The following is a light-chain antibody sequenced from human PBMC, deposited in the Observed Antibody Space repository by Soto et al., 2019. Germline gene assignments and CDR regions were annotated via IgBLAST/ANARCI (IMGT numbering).Light chain of an antibody. CDR1: QSINSW. CDR3: QHYNSYSEA. Sequence: DIQMTQSPSTLSASVGDRVTITCRASQSINSWLAWYQQKPGKAPNLLIYDASSLQGGVPSRFSGSGSGTEFTLTISSLQPDDFATYYCQHYNSYSEAFGQGTKVELK. J-gene: IGKJ1*01. CDR2: DAS. V-gene: IGKV1-5*01.